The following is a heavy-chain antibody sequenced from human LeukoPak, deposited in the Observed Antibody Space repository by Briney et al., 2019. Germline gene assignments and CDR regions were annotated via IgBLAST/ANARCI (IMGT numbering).Heavy chain of an antibody. CDR3: ARSIIGTRSKFDY. D-gene: IGHD1-1*01. Sequence: SETLSLTCTFSGGSISTYYWSWIRQPPAKGLEGIGYISYSGSTNYNPSLKSRVTISLDTSKNQFALKLSSVTDADTAVYYCARSIIGTRSKFDYWGRGTLVTVS. V-gene: IGHV4-59*08. CDR1: GGSISTYY. CDR2: ISYSGST. J-gene: IGHJ4*02.